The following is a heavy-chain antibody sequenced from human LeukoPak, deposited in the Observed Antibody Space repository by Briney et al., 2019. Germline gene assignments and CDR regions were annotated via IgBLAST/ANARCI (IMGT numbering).Heavy chain of an antibody. D-gene: IGHD2-21*01. Sequence: SETLSLTCTVSGDSISSGNNYWSWIRQYPGKGLQWIAYISYSGSSYYNPSLKSQVTISVDTSKTQFSLRLSSVTAADTAVYYCARGLCGGDCYYIDYWGQGTLVTVSS. J-gene: IGHJ4*02. CDR2: ISYSGSS. V-gene: IGHV4-31*01. CDR3: ARGLCGGDCYYIDY. CDR1: GDSISSGNNY.